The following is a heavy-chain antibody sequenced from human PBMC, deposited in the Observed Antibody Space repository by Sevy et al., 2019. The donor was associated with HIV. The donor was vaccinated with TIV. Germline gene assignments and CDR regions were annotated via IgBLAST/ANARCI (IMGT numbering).Heavy chain of an antibody. CDR3: ARGGGFRYGSGRPLDY. CDR2: INSDGSST. J-gene: IGHJ4*02. Sequence: GGSLRLSCAASGFTFSSYWMHWVRQAPGKGLVWVSRINSDGSSTSYADSVKGRFTISRDNAKNTLYLQMNSLRAEDTAVYYCARGGGFRYGSGRPLDYWGQGTLVTVSS. V-gene: IGHV3-74*01. CDR1: GFTFSSYW. D-gene: IGHD3-10*01.